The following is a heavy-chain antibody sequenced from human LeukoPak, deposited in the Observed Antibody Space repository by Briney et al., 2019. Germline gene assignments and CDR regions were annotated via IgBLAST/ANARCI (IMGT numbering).Heavy chain of an antibody. V-gene: IGHV4-34*01. D-gene: IGHD2-2*01. Sequence: PSETLSLTCAVYGGSFSGYYWSWIRQPPGKGLEWIGEINHSGSTNYNPSLKSRVTISVDTSKNQFSLKLSSVTAADTAVYYCARGARDVVVPAAISKGINWFDPWGQGTLVTVSS. J-gene: IGHJ5*02. CDR3: ARGARDVVVPAAISKGINWFDP. CDR2: INHSGST. CDR1: GGSFSGYY.